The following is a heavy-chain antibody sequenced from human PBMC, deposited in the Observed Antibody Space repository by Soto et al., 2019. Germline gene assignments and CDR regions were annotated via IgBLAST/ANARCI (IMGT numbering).Heavy chain of an antibody. CDR2: IHDSGST. V-gene: IGHV4-59*01. CDR1: GGSISGFY. J-gene: IGHJ5*02. D-gene: IGHD3-3*01. CDR3: ARVVRDSWSDFPTNNWLDP. Sequence: SETLSLTCSVSGGSISGFYWTWIRQPPGKGLEWIGYIHDSGSTNYNPALESRVSISVDTSKNELSLKLSSVTAADTAMYYCARVVRDSWSDFPTNNWLDPWGQGTLVTVS.